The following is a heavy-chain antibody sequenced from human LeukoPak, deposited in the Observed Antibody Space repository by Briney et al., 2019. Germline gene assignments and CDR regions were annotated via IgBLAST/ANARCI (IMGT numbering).Heavy chain of an antibody. J-gene: IGHJ6*02. D-gene: IGHD6-13*01. CDR2: ISSSGSTI. Sequence: GGSLRLSCAASGFTFSDYYMSWIRQAPGKGLEWVSYISSSGSTIYYADSVKGRFTISRDNAKNSLYLHMNSLRAEDTAVYYCARDRVWGQLGEYYYYGMDVWGQGTTVTVSS. CDR3: ARDRVWGQLGEYYYYGMDV. V-gene: IGHV3-11*01. CDR1: GFTFSDYY.